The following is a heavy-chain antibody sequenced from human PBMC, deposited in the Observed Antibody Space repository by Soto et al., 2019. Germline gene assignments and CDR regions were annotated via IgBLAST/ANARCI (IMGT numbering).Heavy chain of an antibody. CDR1: GDALTSYG. J-gene: IGHJ5*02. D-gene: IGHD5-12*01. Sequence: ASVKVSCKASGDALTSYGISWVRQAPGQGLEWMGWISAYNGNTNYAQKLQGRVTMTTDTSTSTAYMELRSLRSDDTAVYYCGREGGYDQCNWFDPWGRGTLVTVSS. V-gene: IGHV1-18*01. CDR3: GREGGYDQCNWFDP. CDR2: ISAYNGNT.